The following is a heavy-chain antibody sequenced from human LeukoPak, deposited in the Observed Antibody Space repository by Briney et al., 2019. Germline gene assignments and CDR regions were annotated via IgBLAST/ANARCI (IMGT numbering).Heavy chain of an antibody. CDR3: ARGEQLVRG. CDR2: ISSSSSTI. CDR1: GFTFSSYS. D-gene: IGHD6-13*01. J-gene: IGHJ4*02. V-gene: IGHV3-48*01. Sequence: GGSLRLSCAASGFTFSSYSMNWVRQAPGKGLEWVSYISSSSSTIYYADSVKGRFTISRDNAKSSLYLQMNSLRAEDTAVYYCARGEQLVRGWGQGTLVTVSS.